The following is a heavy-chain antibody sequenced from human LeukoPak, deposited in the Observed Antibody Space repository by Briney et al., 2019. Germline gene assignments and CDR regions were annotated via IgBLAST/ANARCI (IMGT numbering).Heavy chain of an antibody. D-gene: IGHD4-17*01. CDR2: SRDKTYSYTT. CDR1: GFTLSYHY. CDR3: VRSPNTVSIPA. Sequence: GGSLRLSCAASGFTLSYHYMDWVRQAPGKGLEGVGRSRDKTYSYTTDYAATVRGRFSISRDDSKTSLYLQMNSLKTDDTAVYYCVRSPNTVSIPAWGQGTLVTVSS. V-gene: IGHV3-72*01. J-gene: IGHJ5*02.